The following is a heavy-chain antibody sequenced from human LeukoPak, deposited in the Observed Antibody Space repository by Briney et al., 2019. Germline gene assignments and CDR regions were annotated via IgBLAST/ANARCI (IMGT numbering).Heavy chain of an antibody. CDR3: AREGGSYYFDY. J-gene: IGHJ4*02. Sequence: PSETLSLTCTVSGGSIGSDNYYWSWIRQPPGKGLDWIGYIYYSGSTNYNPSLKSRVTISVDTSKNQFSLKLSSVTAADTAVYYCAREGGSYYFDYWGQGTLVTVSS. V-gene: IGHV4-61*01. CDR1: GGSIGSDNYY. D-gene: IGHD1-26*01. CDR2: IYYSGST.